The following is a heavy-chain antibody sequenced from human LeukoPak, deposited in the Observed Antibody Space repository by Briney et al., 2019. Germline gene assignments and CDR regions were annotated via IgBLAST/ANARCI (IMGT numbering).Heavy chain of an antibody. J-gene: IGHJ3*02. D-gene: IGHD3-10*01. CDR3: ARDGSGSPYDAFDI. CDR1: GYTFSGYY. Sequence: GSVTVSCKASGYTFSGYYMHWVRQAPGQGLEWMGWINENNGETNYVQKFQGRVTMSRDKTISTAYMELSRLTADDTAVYYCARDGSGSPYDAFDIWGQGTMVTVS. CDR2: INENNGET. V-gene: IGHV1-2*02.